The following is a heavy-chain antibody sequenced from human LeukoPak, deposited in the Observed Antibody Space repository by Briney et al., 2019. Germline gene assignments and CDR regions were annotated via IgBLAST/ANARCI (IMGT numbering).Heavy chain of an antibody. J-gene: IGHJ6*02. CDR1: GFTFRNAW. D-gene: IGHD2-15*01. CDR3: TTDRGYCSGGRCYNNYYYYGMDV. CDR2: IKSKTDGGTT. Sequence: GGSLRLSRAASGFTFRNAWMSWVRQAPGKGLEWVGRIKSKTDGGTTDYAAPVKGRFTISRDDSKNTLYLQMNSLKTVDTAVYYCTTDRGYCSGGRCYNNYYYYGMDVWGQGTTVTVSS. V-gene: IGHV3-15*01.